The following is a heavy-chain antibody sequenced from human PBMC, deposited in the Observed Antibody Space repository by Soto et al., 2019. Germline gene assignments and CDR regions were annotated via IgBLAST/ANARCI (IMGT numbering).Heavy chain of an antibody. Sequence: SVKVSCKDSGGLFSSFAISWVLQAPGQGLEWLGGIIPVFGTTNYAEKFQDRVTITADESTNTAYMELRGLRSGDTAIYYCARGGGPYVWFNEFWGQGTLVTVSS. D-gene: IGHD3-16*01. CDR3: ARGGGPYVWFNEF. V-gene: IGHV1-69*13. CDR1: GGLFSSFA. J-gene: IGHJ4*02. CDR2: IIPVFGTT.